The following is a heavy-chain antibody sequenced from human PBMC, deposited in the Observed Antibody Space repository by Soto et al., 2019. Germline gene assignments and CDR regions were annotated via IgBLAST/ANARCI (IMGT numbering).Heavy chain of an antibody. CDR2: IYSSGST. CDR3: ARRYGGGFDY. J-gene: IGHJ4*02. D-gene: IGHD3-10*01. V-gene: IGHV4-59*08. Sequence: LSLSCTVSGGSISSYYWSWIRQPPGKGLEWIGDIYSSGSTNYNPTLKSRVTISVDTSNHQFSLKLSSVTAADTAVYYCARRYGGGFDYWGQGTLVTVSS. CDR1: GGSISSYY.